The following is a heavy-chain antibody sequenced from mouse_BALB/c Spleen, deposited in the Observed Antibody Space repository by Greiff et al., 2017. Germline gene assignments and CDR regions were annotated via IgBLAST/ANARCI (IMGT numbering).Heavy chain of an antibody. Sequence: EVQLVESGGGLVQPGGSRKLSCAASGFTFSSFGMHWVRQAPEKGLEWVAYISSGSSNIYYADTVKGRFTISRDNPKNTLFLQMTSLRSEDTAMYCCARDHFDYWGQGTTLTVSS. CDR3: ARDHFDY. V-gene: IGHV5-17*02. J-gene: IGHJ2*01. CDR2: ISSGSSNI. CDR1: GFTFSSFG.